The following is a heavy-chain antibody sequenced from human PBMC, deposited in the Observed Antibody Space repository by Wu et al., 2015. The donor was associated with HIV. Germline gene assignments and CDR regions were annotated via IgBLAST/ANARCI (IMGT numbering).Heavy chain of an antibody. CDR3: ARGLPAPYYGCIDY. CDR1: GYTFTGYY. J-gene: IGHJ4*02. CDR2: INPNSGGT. V-gene: IGHV1-2*02. D-gene: IGHD3-10*01. Sequence: QVQLVQSGAEVKKPGASVKVSCKASGYTFTGYYMHWVRQAPGQGLEWMGWINPNSGGTNYVQKFQGRVTMTRDTSISTAYMELSRLRSDDTAVYYCARGLPAPYYGCIDYWGQGTLVTVSS.